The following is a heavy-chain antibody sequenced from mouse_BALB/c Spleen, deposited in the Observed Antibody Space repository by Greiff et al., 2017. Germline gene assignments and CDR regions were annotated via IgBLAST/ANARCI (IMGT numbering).Heavy chain of an antibody. J-gene: IGHJ4*01. CDR1: GFTFSSYT. D-gene: IGHD1-1*01. CDR2: ISNGGGST. CDR3: ARHTTVEAMDY. V-gene: IGHV5-12-2*01. Sequence: EVQLVESGGGLVQPGGSLKLSCAASGFTFSSYTMSWVRQTPEKRLEWVAYISNGGGSTYYPDTVKGRFTISRDNAKNTLYLQMSSLKSEDTAMYYCARHTTVEAMDYWGQGTSVTVSS.